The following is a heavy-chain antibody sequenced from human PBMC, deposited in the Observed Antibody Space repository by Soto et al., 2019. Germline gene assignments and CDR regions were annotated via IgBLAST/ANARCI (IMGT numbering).Heavy chain of an antibody. V-gene: IGHV3-64*01. D-gene: IGHD6-13*01. J-gene: IGHJ1*01. CDR3: ARDQTAGIWGGYFQH. Sequence: GESLKISCAASGFTFSSYAMHWVRQAPGKGLQYVSAISSNGGSTYYANSVKGRFTISRDNSKNTLYLQMGSLRAEDMAVYYCARDQTAGIWGGYFQHWGQGTLVTVSS. CDR2: ISSNGGST. CDR1: GFTFSSYA.